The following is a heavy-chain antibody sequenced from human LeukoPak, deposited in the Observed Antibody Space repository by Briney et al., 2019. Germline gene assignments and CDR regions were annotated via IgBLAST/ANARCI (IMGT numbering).Heavy chain of an antibody. CDR1: GFTVSSNY. CDR3: ARDLVMVRGVITNRAFDI. V-gene: IGHV3-53*01. Sequence: SGGSLRLSCAASGFTVSSNYMSWVRQAPGKGLEWVSVIYSGGSTYYADSVKGRFTISRDNSKNTLYLQMNSLRAEDTAVYYCARDLVMVRGVITNRAFDIWGQGTMVTVSS. D-gene: IGHD3-10*01. CDR2: IYSGGST. J-gene: IGHJ3*02.